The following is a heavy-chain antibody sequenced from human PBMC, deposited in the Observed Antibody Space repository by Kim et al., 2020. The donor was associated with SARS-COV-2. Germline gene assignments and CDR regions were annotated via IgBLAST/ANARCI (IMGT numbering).Heavy chain of an antibody. V-gene: IGHV4-34*01. J-gene: IGHJ3*02. CDR2: INHSGST. CDR1: GGSFSGYY. D-gene: IGHD2-2*01. CDR3: AKRYCSSTSCYGFDI. Sequence: SETLSLTCAVYGGSFSGYYWSWIRQPPGKGLEWIGEINHSGSTNYNPSLKSRVTISVDTSKNQFSLKLSSVTAADTAVYYCAKRYCSSTSCYGFDIWGQGTMVTVSS.